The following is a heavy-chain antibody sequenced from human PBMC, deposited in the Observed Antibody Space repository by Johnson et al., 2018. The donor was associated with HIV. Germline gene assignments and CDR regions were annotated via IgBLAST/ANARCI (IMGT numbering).Heavy chain of an antibody. CDR3: ARDFRRHAFDM. Sequence: QVQLVESGGGVVQPGGSLRLSCAASGFTFSIYGMHWVRQAPGKGLEWVAFIRYDGSNKYYVASVKGRFTISRDNPKKSLYLQMNSLRVEDTAVYYCARDFRRHAFDMWGQGTMVTVSS. J-gene: IGHJ3*02. CDR2: IRYDGSNK. D-gene: IGHD6-6*01. V-gene: IGHV3-30*02. CDR1: GFTFSIYG.